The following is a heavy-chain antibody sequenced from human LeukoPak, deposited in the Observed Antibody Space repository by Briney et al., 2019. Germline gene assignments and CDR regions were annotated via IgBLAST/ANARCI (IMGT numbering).Heavy chain of an antibody. CDR1: GGTVSRYP. J-gene: IGHJ6*03. CDR3: ARAVAGTIPYYYYYYMDV. Sequence: ASVKVSCKASGGTVSRYPISWVRQAPGQGLEWMGGIIPIFGTANYAQKFQGRVTITADESTSTAYMELSSLRSEDTAVYYCARAVAGTIPYYYYYYMDVWGKGTTVTISS. V-gene: IGHV1-69*13. CDR2: IIPIFGTA. D-gene: IGHD6-19*01.